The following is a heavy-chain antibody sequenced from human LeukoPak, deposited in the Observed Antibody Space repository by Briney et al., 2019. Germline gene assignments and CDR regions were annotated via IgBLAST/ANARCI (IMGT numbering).Heavy chain of an antibody. V-gene: IGHV3-21*01. Sequence: PGGSLRLSCAASGFTFSIFSMNWVRQAPGKGLEWVSSISSTSYIYYADSVKGRFTISRDNAKNSLYLQMNSLRAEDTAVYYCARGAVVGNWYYFDYWGQGTLVTVSS. J-gene: IGHJ4*02. CDR1: GFTFSIFS. CDR3: ARGAVVGNWYYFDY. D-gene: IGHD2-2*01. CDR2: ISSTSYI.